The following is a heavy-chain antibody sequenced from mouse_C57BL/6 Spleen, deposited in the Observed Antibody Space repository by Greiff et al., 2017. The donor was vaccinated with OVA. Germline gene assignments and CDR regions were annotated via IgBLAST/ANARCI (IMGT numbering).Heavy chain of an antibody. D-gene: IGHD2-3*01. J-gene: IGHJ1*03. CDR2: FYPGSGSI. Sequence: QVQLQQSGAELVKPGASVKLSCKASGYTFTEYTIHWVKQRSGQGLEWIGWFYPGSGSIKYNEKFKDKATLTADKSYSTVYMELSRLTSEDAAVYFCARHEDQDGYYEGWDFDVWGTGTTVTVSS. CDR3: ARHEDQDGYYEGWDFDV. V-gene: IGHV1-62-2*01. CDR1: GYTFTEYT.